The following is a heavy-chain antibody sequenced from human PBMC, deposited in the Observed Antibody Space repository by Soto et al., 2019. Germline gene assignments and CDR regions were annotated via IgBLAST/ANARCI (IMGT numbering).Heavy chain of an antibody. CDR1: GGTFSSYA. V-gene: IGHV1-69*06. J-gene: IGHJ5*02. Sequence: SVKVSCKASGGTFSSYAISWVRQAPGQGXEWMGGIIPIFGTANYAQKFQGRVTITADKSTSTAYMELSSLRSEDTAVYYCARVGLGYCSGGSCFEGWFDPWGQGTLVTVSS. CDR2: IIPIFGTA. CDR3: ARVGLGYCSGGSCFEGWFDP. D-gene: IGHD2-15*01.